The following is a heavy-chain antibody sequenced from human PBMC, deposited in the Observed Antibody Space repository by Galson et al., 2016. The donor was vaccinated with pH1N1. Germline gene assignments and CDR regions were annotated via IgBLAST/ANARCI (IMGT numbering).Heavy chain of an antibody. CDR1: GGTFGSYG. V-gene: IGHV1-69*13. J-gene: IGHJ6*02. CDR2: IIPIFGTT. Sequence: SVKVSCKASGGTFGSYGINWVRQAPGQGLEWMGGIIPIFGTTNHAQRFQGRVTMTADESTSTAYMELSSLRSDDTAVYYCAKEGGAVNWDNFPFGLDVWGPGTAVTVSS. D-gene: IGHD3-3*01. CDR3: AKEGGAVNWDNFPFGLDV.